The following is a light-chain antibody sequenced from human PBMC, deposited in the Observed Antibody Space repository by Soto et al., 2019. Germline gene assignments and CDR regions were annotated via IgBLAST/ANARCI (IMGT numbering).Light chain of an antibody. J-gene: IGKJ1*01. V-gene: IGKV1-27*01. Sequence: DIQMTQSPSSLSASVGDRVTITCRASQGLSNFLAWYQQKPGKVPKLLIYAASTLQSGVPSRFRGGGSGTPFPLTISSLQPEDVATYYCQKYNSAPTWTFGQGTKVEIK. CDR2: AAS. CDR3: QKYNSAPTWT. CDR1: QGLSNF.